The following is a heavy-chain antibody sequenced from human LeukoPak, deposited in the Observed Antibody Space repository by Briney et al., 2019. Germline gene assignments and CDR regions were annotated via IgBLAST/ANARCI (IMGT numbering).Heavy chain of an antibody. V-gene: IGHV4-59*08. D-gene: IGHD3-22*01. CDR1: GGSISSHY. J-gene: IGHJ4*02. CDR3: ARRVGDYDYSGYYDY. CDR2: IYYSGST. Sequence: SETLSLTCTVSGGSISSHYWSWIRQPPGKGLEWIGYIYYSGSTNYNPSLKSRVTISVDTSKNQFSLKLSSVTAADTAVYYCARRVGDYDYSGYYDYWGQGTLVTVSS.